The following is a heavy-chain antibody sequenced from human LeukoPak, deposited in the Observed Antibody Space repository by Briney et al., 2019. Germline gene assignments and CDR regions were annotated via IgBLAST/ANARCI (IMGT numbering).Heavy chain of an antibody. V-gene: IGHV1-2*02. CDR2: INPNSGGT. Sequence: ASVKVSCKASGGTFSSYAISWVRQAPGQGLEWMGWINPNSGGTNYAQKFQGRVTMTRDTSISTAYMELSRLRSDDTAVYYCARGWYYYYYYMDVWGKGTTVTVSS. CDR3: ARGWYYYYYYMDV. CDR1: GGTFSSYA. D-gene: IGHD1-14*01. J-gene: IGHJ6*03.